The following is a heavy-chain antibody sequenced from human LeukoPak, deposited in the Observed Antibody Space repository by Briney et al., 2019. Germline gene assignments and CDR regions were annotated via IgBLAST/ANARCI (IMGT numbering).Heavy chain of an antibody. V-gene: IGHV3-49*04. CDR3: ASHSSRGYSYGLDY. D-gene: IGHD5-18*01. Sequence: GGSLRLSCTASGLTFRDSAISWVRQAPGKGLEWVCFIRSKAYGGTTEYAASVKGRFTISRDDSKSVAYLQMNSLKSEDTAVYYCASHSSRGYSYGLDYWGQGILVTVSS. J-gene: IGHJ4*02. CDR2: IRSKAYGGTT. CDR1: GLTFRDSA.